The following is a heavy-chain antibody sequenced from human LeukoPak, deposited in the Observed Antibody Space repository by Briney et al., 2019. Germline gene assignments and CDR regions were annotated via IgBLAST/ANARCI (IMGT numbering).Heavy chain of an antibody. CDR1: GYTLTNYA. Sequence: AAPKVSCKAPGYTLTNYATHWGPQAPGERVGGMGWINTGNGNTKSSQKFRGRVTITRDTTASTAYMELSSLRSEDTAVYYCARGVGYCSGMSCYGEASLFDYWGEGILVTVSS. D-gene: IGHD2-2*01. J-gene: IGHJ4*02. V-gene: IGHV1-3*04. CDR2: INTGNGNT. CDR3: ARGVGYCSGMSCYGEASLFDY.